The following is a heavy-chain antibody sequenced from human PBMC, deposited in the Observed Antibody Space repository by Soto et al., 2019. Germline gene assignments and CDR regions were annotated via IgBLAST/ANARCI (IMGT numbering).Heavy chain of an antibody. CDR3: ARDTRDGDGYYGMDV. J-gene: IGHJ6*02. D-gene: IGHD7-27*01. CDR1: GYSFTSYW. Sequence: GESLKISCKGSGYSFTSYWIGWVRQMPGKGLEWMGIIYPGDSDTRYSPSFQGQVTISADKSISTAYLQWSSLKASDTAMYYCARDTRDGDGYYGMDVWGQGTTVTVSS. CDR2: IYPGDSDT. V-gene: IGHV5-51*01.